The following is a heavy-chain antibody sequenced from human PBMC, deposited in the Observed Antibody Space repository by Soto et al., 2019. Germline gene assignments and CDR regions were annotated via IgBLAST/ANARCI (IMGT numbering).Heavy chain of an antibody. J-gene: IGHJ4*02. CDR2: IFPLTDIP. CDR3: ARGPLVVLNYFES. V-gene: IGHV1-69*04. Sequence: QVQLVQFGTGVKKPGSSVKVSCKASGGTFRNYPINWVRQAPRQGLEWMGSIFPLTDIPDYAQNFQARLTLSADKSTSTAYMELSSLTSDDTAVYFCARGPLVVLNYFESWGQGTLVTVSS. CDR1: GGTFRNYP.